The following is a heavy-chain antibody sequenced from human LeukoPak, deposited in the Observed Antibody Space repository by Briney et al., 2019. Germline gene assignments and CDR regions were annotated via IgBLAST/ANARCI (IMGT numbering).Heavy chain of an antibody. Sequence: SETLSLTCTVSGDSISSYCWSWIRQPPGKGLEWIGCIYYSGSTNYNPSLKSRATISVDTSKNQFSLKLSSVTAADTAVYYCARGSNVYTAFDYWGQGTLVTVSS. CDR3: ARGSNVYTAFDY. CDR1: GDSISSYC. J-gene: IGHJ4*02. D-gene: IGHD3-16*01. CDR2: IYYSGST. V-gene: IGHV4-59*01.